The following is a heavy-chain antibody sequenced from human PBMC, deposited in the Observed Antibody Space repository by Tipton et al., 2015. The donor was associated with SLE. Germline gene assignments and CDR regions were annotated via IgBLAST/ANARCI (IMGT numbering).Heavy chain of an antibody. Sequence: TLSLTCTVSGGSISNYYWNWIRQPPGKGLEWIGYNSDSGSTNYNSSLKSRVTISVDTSKKQFSLKLTSVTAADTAVYYCARPDLIWGQGTLVTVSS. D-gene: IGHD2-8*01. CDR1: GGSISNYY. V-gene: IGHV4-59*08. CDR2: NSDSGST. J-gene: IGHJ4*02. CDR3: ARPDLI.